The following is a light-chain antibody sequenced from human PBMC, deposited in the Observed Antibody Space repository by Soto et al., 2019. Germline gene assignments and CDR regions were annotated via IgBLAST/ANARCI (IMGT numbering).Light chain of an antibody. V-gene: IGKV3-20*01. Sequence: EIALTQSPGTLSLSPGERATLSCRASQSVSSSYLAWYQQKPGQAPRLLIYGASSRATGIPDRFSGSGSGTDFTLTISRLEPEDFAVYYCQQYDSSPLTFGQGTKVEIK. J-gene: IGKJ1*01. CDR3: QQYDSSPLT. CDR2: GAS. CDR1: QSVSSSY.